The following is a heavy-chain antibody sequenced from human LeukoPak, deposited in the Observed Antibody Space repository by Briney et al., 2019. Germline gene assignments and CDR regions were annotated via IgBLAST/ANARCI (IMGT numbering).Heavy chain of an antibody. CDR1: GSRFNTYW. D-gene: IGHD3-10*01. Sequence: GASLQISGQCSGSRFNTYWIAWVRPVPPKGLEWRGIIYPGDSDTRYSPSFQGQVTISADKSISTAYLQWTSLKASDTAMYYCARPENRGAVTIYWGQGTLVTVSS. CDR2: IYPGDSDT. J-gene: IGHJ4*02. CDR3: ARPENRGAVTIY. V-gene: IGHV5-51*01.